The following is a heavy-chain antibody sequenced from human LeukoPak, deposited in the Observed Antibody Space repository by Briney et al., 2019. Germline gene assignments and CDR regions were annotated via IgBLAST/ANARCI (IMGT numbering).Heavy chain of an antibody. V-gene: IGHV1-2*02. CDR3: AKWYYGSSGHIVY. J-gene: IGHJ4*02. CDR1: GYTFTDYY. CDR2: INPNNGGT. Sequence: ASVKVSCKASGYTFTDYYIHWVRQAPGQGLEWMGWINPNNGGTNYAQKFQGRVTMTRDTSISTAYMELTSLRSDDTAVYYCAKWYYGSSGHIVYWGQGTLVTVSS. D-gene: IGHD3-22*01.